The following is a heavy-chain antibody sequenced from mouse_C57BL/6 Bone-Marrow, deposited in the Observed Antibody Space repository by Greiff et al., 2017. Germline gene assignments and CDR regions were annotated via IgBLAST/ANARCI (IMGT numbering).Heavy chain of an antibody. CDR1: GYTFTSYW. CDR2: IDPNSGGT. J-gene: IGHJ1*03. D-gene: IGHD2-1*01. V-gene: IGHV1-72*01. Sequence: QVQLKQPGAELVKPGASVKLSCKASGYTFTSYWMHWVKQRPGRGLEWIGRIDPNSGGTKYNEKFKSKATLTVDKPSSTAYMQLGSLTSEDSAVYYCAHGNYFYWYFAVWGTGTTVTVSS. CDR3: AHGNYFYWYFAV.